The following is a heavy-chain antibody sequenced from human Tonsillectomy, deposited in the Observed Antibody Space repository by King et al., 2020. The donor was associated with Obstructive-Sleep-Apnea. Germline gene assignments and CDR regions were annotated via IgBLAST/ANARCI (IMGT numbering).Heavy chain of an antibody. V-gene: IGHV3-30*04. CDR2: ISYDGSNK. CDR3: ARDASRRYCSGGSCNYYRFDP. Sequence: VQLVESGGGVVQPGRSLRLSCAASGFTFSSYAMHWVRQAPGKGLGWVAVISYDGSNKYYADSVKGRFTISRDNSKNTLYLQMNSLRAEDTAVYYCARDASRRYCSGGSCNYYRFDPWGQGTLVTVSS. CDR1: GFTFSSYA. D-gene: IGHD2-15*01. J-gene: IGHJ5*02.